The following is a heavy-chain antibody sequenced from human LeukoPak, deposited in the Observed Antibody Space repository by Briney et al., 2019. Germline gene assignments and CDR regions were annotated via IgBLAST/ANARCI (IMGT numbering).Heavy chain of an antibody. V-gene: IGHV4-39*01. CDR2: IYYSGST. CDR1: GGSISSSSYY. D-gene: IGHD5-12*01. CDR3: ARIRPPYSGYEYYYYGMDV. J-gene: IGHJ6*02. Sequence: PSETLSLTCTVSGGSISSSSYYWGWIRQPPGKGLEWIGSIYYSGSTYYNPSLKSRVTISVDASKNQFSLKLSSVTAADTAVYYCARIRPPYSGYEYYYYGMDVWGQGTTVTVSS.